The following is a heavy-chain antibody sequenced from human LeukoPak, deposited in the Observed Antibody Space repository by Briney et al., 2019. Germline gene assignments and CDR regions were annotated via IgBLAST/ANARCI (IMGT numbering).Heavy chain of an antibody. CDR2: VNLQGGT. J-gene: IGHJ4*02. D-gene: IGHD3-16*02. Sequence: SGTLSLTCDVSGGSITQTHYWTWVRQPPGKGLEWIGEVNLQGGTNYNPSLLRRVAISVDTSANHVSLQMTSVTATDTAVYYCAREGGSYRPLDYSGQGTLVTVSS. CDR3: AREGGSYRPLDY. CDR1: GGSITQTHY. V-gene: IGHV4-4*02.